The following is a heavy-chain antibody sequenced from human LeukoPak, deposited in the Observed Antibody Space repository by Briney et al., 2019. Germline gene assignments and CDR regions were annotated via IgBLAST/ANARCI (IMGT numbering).Heavy chain of an antibody. J-gene: IGHJ5*02. CDR1: GASVNSGDFY. Sequence: PSETLSLTCAVSGASVNSGDFYGSWIRQPPGKGREWIGYIYYSGNTYYSPSLKSRVTISIDTSKSQFSLTLSSVTAADTAVYYCVAGRYGDTGPSWGQGTLVTVSS. CDR3: VAGRYGDTGPS. V-gene: IGHV4-30-4*08. D-gene: IGHD3-10*01. CDR2: IYYSGNT.